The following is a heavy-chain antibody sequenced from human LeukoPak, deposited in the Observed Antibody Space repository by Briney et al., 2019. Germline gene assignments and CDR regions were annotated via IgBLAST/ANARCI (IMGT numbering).Heavy chain of an antibody. D-gene: IGHD5-18*01. CDR2: IYYSGST. CDR3: ARYNSYGFRSIDY. V-gene: IGHV4-59*01. Sequence: SEALSLTCTVSGVSISSYYWSWIRQPPGKGLEWIGYIYYSGSTNYNPSLKSRVTISVDTSKNQFSLKLSSVTAADTAVYYCARYNSYGFRSIDYWGQGTLVTVSS. CDR1: GVSISSYY. J-gene: IGHJ4*02.